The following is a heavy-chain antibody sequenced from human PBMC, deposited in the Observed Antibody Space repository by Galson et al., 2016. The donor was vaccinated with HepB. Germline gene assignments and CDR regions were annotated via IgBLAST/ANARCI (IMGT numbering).Heavy chain of an antibody. CDR1: AFTLDDYT. CDR3: ARTYVTHWFDRRGYYFDD. CDR2: ISWDGGST. V-gene: IGHV3-43*01. J-gene: IGHJ4*02. D-gene: IGHD3-10*01. Sequence: SLRLSCAASAFTLDDYTMHWVRQAPGKGLEWVSLISWDGGSTSYADSVKGRFTISRDNSINSLYLQMNSLRTEDTALYYCARTYVTHWFDRRGYYFDDWGQGTLVTVSS.